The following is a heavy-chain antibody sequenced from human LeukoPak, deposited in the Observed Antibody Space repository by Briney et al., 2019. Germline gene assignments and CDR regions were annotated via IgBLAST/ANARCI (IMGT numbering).Heavy chain of an antibody. CDR1: GGTFSSYA. Sequence: ASVKVSCKASGGTFSSYAISWVRQAPGQGLEWMGRIIPILGIANYAQKFRGRVTITADKSTSTAYMELSSLRSEDTAVYYCARELMATISYWGQGTLVTVSS. J-gene: IGHJ4*02. D-gene: IGHD5-24*01. CDR2: IIPILGIA. CDR3: ARELMATISY. V-gene: IGHV1-69*04.